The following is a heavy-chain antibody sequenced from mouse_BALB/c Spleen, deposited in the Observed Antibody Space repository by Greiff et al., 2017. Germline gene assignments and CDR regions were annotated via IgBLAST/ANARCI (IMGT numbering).Heavy chain of an antibody. CDR1: GYSITSDYA. D-gene: IGHD1-1*01. CDR3: ARRRLLRDYYAMDY. V-gene: IGHV3-2*02. J-gene: IGHJ4*01. CDR2: ISYSGST. Sequence: DVKLQESGPGLVKPSQSLSLTCTVTGYSITSDYAWNWIRQFPGNKLEWMGYISYSGSTSYNPSLKSRISITRDTSKNQFFLQLNSVTTEDTATYYCARRRLLRDYYAMDYWGQGTSVTVSS.